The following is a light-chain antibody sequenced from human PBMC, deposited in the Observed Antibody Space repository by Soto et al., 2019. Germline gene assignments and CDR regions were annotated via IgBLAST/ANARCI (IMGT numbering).Light chain of an antibody. J-gene: IGKJ1*01. Sequence: EIVLTQSPATLSLSPGERATLSCRASQSVSSYLAWYQQKPGQAPRLLIYNASNRATGIPARFSGSRSGTVFTLTINSLEPEAFAVYYCQQRSNWPPAFGQGTKVEI. CDR2: NAS. V-gene: IGKV3-11*01. CDR1: QSVSSY. CDR3: QQRSNWPPA.